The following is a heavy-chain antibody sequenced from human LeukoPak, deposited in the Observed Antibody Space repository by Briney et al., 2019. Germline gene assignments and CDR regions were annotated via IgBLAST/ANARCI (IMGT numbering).Heavy chain of an antibody. Sequence: SSETLSLTCSVSGGSISNYYWSWIRQPPGKGLEWIAYIHYSGNTNYNPSLKSRVTISVDTSKNQFSLKLASVTAADTAVYYCARVVYDSSTYPKSYFDFWGQGTLVTVSS. CDR3: ARVVYDSSTYPKSYFDF. D-gene: IGHD3-22*01. CDR1: GGSISNYY. J-gene: IGHJ4*02. V-gene: IGHV4-59*01. CDR2: IHYSGNT.